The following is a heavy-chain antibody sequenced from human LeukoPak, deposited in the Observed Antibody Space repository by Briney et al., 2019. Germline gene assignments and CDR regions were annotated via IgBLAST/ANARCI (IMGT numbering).Heavy chain of an antibody. J-gene: IGHJ4*02. CDR3: AKDPESYSDY. CDR2: ISYDGSNK. V-gene: IGHV3-30*18. CDR1: GFTFSSYG. D-gene: IGHD5-24*01. Sequence: GGSLRLSCAASGFTFSSYGMHWVRQAPGKGLEWVAVISYDGSNKYYADSVKGRFTISRDISKNTLYLQMNSLRAEDTAVYYCAKDPESYSDYWGQGTLVTVSS.